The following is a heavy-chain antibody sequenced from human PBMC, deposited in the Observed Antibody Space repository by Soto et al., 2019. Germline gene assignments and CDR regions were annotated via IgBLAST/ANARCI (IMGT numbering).Heavy chain of an antibody. CDR1: GFTFSSYA. J-gene: IGHJ4*02. Sequence: EVQLLESGGGLVQPGGSLRLSCAASGFTFSSYAMSWVRQAPGKGLEWVSAISGSGGSTYYADSVKGRFTISRDNSKNTLYLQMNSLRAEDTPVYYCAKDHTIFGVVIKPIDYWGQGTLVTVSS. CDR2: ISGSGGST. D-gene: IGHD3-3*01. V-gene: IGHV3-23*01. CDR3: AKDHTIFGVVIKPIDY.